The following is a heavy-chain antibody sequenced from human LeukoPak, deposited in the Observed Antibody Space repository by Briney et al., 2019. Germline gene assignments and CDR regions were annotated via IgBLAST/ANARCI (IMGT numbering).Heavy chain of an antibody. CDR2: INHSGST. CDR1: GGSFSGYY. V-gene: IGHV4-34*01. D-gene: IGHD3-10*01. CDR3: ATTGPYGSGNNWFDP. Sequence: PSETLSLTCAVYGGSFSGYYWSWIRQPPGKGLEWIGEINHSGSTNYNPSLKSRVTISVDTSKNQFSLKLSSVTAADTAVYYCATTGPYGSGNNWFDPWGQGTLVTVSS. J-gene: IGHJ5*02.